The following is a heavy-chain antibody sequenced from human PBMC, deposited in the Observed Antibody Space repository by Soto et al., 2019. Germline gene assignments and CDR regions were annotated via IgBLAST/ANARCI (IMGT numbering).Heavy chain of an antibody. D-gene: IGHD2-15*01. CDR1: GGSISSISYY. J-gene: IGHJ4*02. V-gene: IGHV4-39*01. Sequence: QLQLQESGPGLVKPSETLSLTCTVSGGSISSISYYWGWIRQPPGKGLEWIGSIYYIGSTYYNPSLKSRVTISVDTSKNPFSLKLSSVTAADTAVYYCARQGVVVVAATRYWGQGTLVTVSS. CDR2: IYYIGST. CDR3: ARQGVVVVAATRY.